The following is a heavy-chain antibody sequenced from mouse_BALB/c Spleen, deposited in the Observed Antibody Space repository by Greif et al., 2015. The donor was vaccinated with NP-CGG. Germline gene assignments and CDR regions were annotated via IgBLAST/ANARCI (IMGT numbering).Heavy chain of an antibody. CDR3: ARERSMITAYFDD. Sequence: VQLQQSGPGLVAPSQSLSITCTVSGFSLTSYGVPWVRQPPGKGLEWLGVIWAGGSTNYNSALMSRLSISKDNSKSQVVLKMNSLQTDDTAMYYCARERSMITAYFDDWGQGTTRTVSS. J-gene: IGHJ2*01. CDR1: GFSLTSYG. CDR2: IWAGGST. V-gene: IGHV2-9*02. D-gene: IGHD2-4*01.